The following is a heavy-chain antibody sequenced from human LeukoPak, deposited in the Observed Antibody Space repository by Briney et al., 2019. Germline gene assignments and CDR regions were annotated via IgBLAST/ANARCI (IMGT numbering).Heavy chain of an antibody. J-gene: IGHJ4*02. CDR1: GDTFTGYY. CDR3: ARELIVVVSGSFDY. CDR2: INPNSGGT. D-gene: IGHD3-22*01. V-gene: IGHV1-2*02. Sequence: ASVKLSCKASGDTFTGYYMHWVRQAPGQGREWMGWINPNSGGTNYAQKFQGRVTMTRDTSISTAYMELSRLRSDDTAVYYCARELIVVVSGSFDYWGQGTLVTVSS.